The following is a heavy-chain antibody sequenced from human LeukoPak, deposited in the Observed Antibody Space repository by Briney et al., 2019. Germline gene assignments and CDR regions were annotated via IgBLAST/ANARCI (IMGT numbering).Heavy chain of an antibody. CDR2: VIPIFGTA. J-gene: IGHJ6*04. CDR3: ASTVVPAATVGDYYYYYGMDV. Sequence: SVKVSCKASGGTFSSYAISWVRQAPGQGLEWMGGVIPIFGTANYAQKFQGRVTITADESTSTAYMELSSLRSEDTAVYYCASTVVPAATVGDYYYYYGMDVWGKGTTVTVSS. D-gene: IGHD2-2*01. V-gene: IGHV1-69*13. CDR1: GGTFSSYA.